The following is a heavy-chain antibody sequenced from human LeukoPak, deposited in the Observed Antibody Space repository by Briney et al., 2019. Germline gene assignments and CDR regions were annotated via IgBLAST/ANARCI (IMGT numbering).Heavy chain of an antibody. Sequence: GGSLRVSCAASGFTFSDFYKTWIRQAPGKGLEWVSYINGTGTTIYYTDSVKGRFTISRDNAKNSLYLQMNSLRAEDTALYYCAKARGDGYKIFDYWGQGTLVTVSS. V-gene: IGHV3-11*01. CDR3: AKARGDGYKIFDY. CDR2: INGTGTTI. J-gene: IGHJ4*02. D-gene: IGHD5-24*01. CDR1: GFTFSDFY.